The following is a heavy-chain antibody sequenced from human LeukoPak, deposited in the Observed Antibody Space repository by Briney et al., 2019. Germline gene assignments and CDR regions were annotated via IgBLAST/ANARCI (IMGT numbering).Heavy chain of an antibody. J-gene: IGHJ4*02. CDR2: INPNSGGT. Sequence: ASVKVSCKASGYTFTGYYMHWVRQAPGQGLEWMGWINPNSGGTNYAQKFQGRVTMTRDTSISTAYMELSSLRSEDTAVYYCAEVKDGYNSRWGQGTLVTVSS. CDR3: AEVKDGYNSR. V-gene: IGHV1-2*02. D-gene: IGHD5-24*01. CDR1: GYTFTGYY.